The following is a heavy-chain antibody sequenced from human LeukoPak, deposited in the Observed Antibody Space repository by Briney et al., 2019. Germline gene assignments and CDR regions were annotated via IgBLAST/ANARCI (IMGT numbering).Heavy chain of an antibody. CDR3: AREWADPTN. D-gene: IGHD6-19*01. CDR2: ISSSSSTI. V-gene: IGHV3-48*01. Sequence: PGGSLRLSCAASGFTFSSYSMNWVRQAPGKGLEWVSYISSSSSTIYYADSVKGRFAISRDNAKNSLYLQMNSLRAEDTAVYYYAREWADPTNWGQGTLVTVSS. CDR1: GFTFSSYS. J-gene: IGHJ4*02.